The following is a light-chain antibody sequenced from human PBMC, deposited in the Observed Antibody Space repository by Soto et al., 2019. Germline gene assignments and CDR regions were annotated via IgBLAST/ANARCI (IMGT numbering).Light chain of an antibody. V-gene: IGLV2-18*02. J-gene: IGLJ1*01. CDR1: SSDVGSYNR. Sequence: QSALTQPPSVSGSPGQSVTISCTGTSSDVGSYNRVSWYQQPPGTAPKLMIYEVSNRPSGVADRFSGSKAGNTASLTISGLQAVDDADYYCSSYTSSSTYVSGTGTKLTVL. CDR2: EVS. CDR3: SSYTSSSTYV.